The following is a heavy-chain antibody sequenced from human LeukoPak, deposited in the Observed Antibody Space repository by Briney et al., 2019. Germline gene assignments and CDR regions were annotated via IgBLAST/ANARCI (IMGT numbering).Heavy chain of an antibody. Sequence: GGSLRLSCAASGFSFSSWMAWVRQAPGKGLEWVSAISGSGGSTYYVDAVKGRFTISRDISKNTLYLQMHSLRAEDTAIYYCAKRSSSSSGYFDYWGQGTLVTVSS. D-gene: IGHD6-6*01. J-gene: IGHJ4*02. CDR1: GFSFSSW. CDR2: ISGSGGST. CDR3: AKRSSSSSGYFDY. V-gene: IGHV3-23*01.